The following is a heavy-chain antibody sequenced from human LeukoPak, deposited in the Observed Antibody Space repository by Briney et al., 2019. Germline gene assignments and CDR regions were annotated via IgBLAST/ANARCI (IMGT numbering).Heavy chain of an antibody. J-gene: IGHJ3*02. CDR3: AREGRAWDAFDI. V-gene: IGHV1-69*13. Sequence: SVKVSCKASGGTFSSYAISWVRQAPGQGLEWMGGIIPIFGTANYAQKFQGRVTITADESTSTAYMELSSLRSEGTAVYYCAREGRAWDAFDIWGQGTMVTVSS. CDR1: GGTFSSYA. CDR2: IIPIFGTA. D-gene: IGHD1-26*01.